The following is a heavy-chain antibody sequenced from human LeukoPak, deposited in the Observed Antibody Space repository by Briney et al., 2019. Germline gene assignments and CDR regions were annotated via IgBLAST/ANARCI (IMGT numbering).Heavy chain of an antibody. D-gene: IGHD5-18*01. J-gene: IGHJ4*02. CDR3: ARDQRGSSYGHDSDY. V-gene: IGHV3-30*02. CDR1: GFSISSYG. CDR2: IRYDGSNE. Sequence: AGTLTLTCAASGFSISSYGLNWIRQPPGKGLEWVAFIRYDGSNEYYADSVRGRFTISRDNSKNTLYLQMNSLRAEDTAVYYCARDQRGSSYGHDSDYWGQRTLVTVSS.